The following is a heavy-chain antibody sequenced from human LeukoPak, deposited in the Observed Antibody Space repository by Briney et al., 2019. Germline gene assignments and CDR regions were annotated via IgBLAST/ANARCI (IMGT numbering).Heavy chain of an antibody. CDR3: AKESLYSSHFDY. CDR2: INSDGSST. CDR1: GFTFSSYW. Sequence: GGSLRLSCAASGFTFSSYWMHWVRQAPGKGLVWVSRINSDGSSTSYADSVKGRFTISRDNARNTLYLQMNSLRAEDTAVYYCAKESLYSSHFDYWGQGTLVTVSS. D-gene: IGHD5-18*01. V-gene: IGHV3-74*01. J-gene: IGHJ4*02.